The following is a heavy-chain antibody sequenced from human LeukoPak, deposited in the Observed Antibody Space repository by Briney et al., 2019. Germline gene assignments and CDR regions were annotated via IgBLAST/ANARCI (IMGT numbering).Heavy chain of an antibody. CDR2: ITAYNGNT. CDR3: ARVGGYYYDRSGYYPLDY. V-gene: IGHV1-18*01. Sequence: ASVKVSCKASGYTFTSYAISWVRQAPGQGLEWMGWITAYNGNTNYAQKLQGRVTMTTDTSTSTAYMELRSLRSGDTALYYCARVGGYYYDRSGYYPLDYWGQGTLVTVSS. CDR1: GYTFTSYA. D-gene: IGHD3-22*01. J-gene: IGHJ4*02.